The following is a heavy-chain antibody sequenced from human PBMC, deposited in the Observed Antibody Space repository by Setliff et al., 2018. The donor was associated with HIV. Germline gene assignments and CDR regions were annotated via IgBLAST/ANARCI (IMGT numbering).Heavy chain of an antibody. J-gene: IGHJ6*03. CDR2: INPNSGGT. D-gene: IGHD3-22*01. CDR3: ARGADYYDSSGYRGGGLYYMDV. CDR1: GYTFTGYY. V-gene: IGHV1-2*02. Sequence: ASVKVSCKASGYTFTGYYMHWVRQAPGQGLEWMRWINPNSGGTNYAQKFQGRVTMTRDTSISTAYMELSRLGSDDTAVYYCARGADYYDSSGYRGGGLYYMDVWGKGTTVTVSS.